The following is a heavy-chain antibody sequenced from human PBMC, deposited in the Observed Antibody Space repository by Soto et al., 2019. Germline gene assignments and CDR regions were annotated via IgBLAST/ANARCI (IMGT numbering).Heavy chain of an antibody. CDR1: GGSISSGGYS. CDR2: IYHSGST. D-gene: IGHD4-17*01. J-gene: IGHJ3*02. CDR3: GRGDYANAFDI. V-gene: IGHV4-30-2*01. Sequence: SETLSLTCAVSGGSISSGGYSWNWIRQPPGKGLEWIGNIYHSGSTYYNASLKSRVTISVDRSKNQFSLRLSSVTAADTAVYYCGRGDYANAFDIWGQGTMVTVSS.